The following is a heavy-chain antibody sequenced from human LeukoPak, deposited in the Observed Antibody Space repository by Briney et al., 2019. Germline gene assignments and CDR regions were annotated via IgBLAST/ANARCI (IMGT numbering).Heavy chain of an antibody. V-gene: IGHV3-30*02. D-gene: IGHD2-15*01. CDR1: GFTFSNYV. CDR2: IQYNGDNK. CDR3: AKGSRPCGGSCSSFPDYYFDY. J-gene: IGHJ4*02. Sequence: GGSLRLSCAASGFTFSNYVMHWVRQAPGKGLEWVAFIQYNGDNKYYADSVKGRFTISRDNSKNTLYLQMNSLRAEDTAVYYCAKGSRPCGGSCSSFPDYYFDYWGQGTLVTVSS.